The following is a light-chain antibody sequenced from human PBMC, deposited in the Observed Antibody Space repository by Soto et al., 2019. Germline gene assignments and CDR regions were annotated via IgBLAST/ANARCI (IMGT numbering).Light chain of an antibody. Sequence: VMTQSPATLSVSPGESATLSCRASQSISNNLAWYQQKPGQAPRLLMYDASTRATGIPDRFSGSGSGAEFTLTLSSLQSEDLAVYYCQQYNNWPRTFGQGTKVDIK. CDR2: DAS. CDR3: QQYNNWPRT. J-gene: IGKJ1*01. V-gene: IGKV3-15*01. CDR1: QSISNN.